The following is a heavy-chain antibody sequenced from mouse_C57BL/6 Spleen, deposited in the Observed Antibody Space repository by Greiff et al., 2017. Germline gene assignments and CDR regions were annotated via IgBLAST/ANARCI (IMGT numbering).Heavy chain of an antibody. CDR2: INPYNGGT. CDR1: GYTFTDYY. D-gene: IGHD2-5*01. CDR3: ARRGSNYGADY. V-gene: IGHV1-19*01. J-gene: IGHJ4*01. Sequence: EVQLQQSGPVLVKPGASVKMSCKASGYTFTDYYMNWVKQSHGKSLEWIGVINPYNGGTSYNQKFKGKATLTVDKSSSTAYMELNSLTSEDSAVYYCARRGSNYGADYWGQGTSVTVSS.